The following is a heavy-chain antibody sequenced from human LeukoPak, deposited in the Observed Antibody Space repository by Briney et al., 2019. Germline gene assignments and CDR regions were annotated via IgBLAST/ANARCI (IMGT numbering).Heavy chain of an antibody. J-gene: IGHJ4*02. Sequence: PSETLSLTCTVSGGSISSSSYYWGWIRQPPGKGLEWIGSIYYSGSTYYNPSLKSRVTISVDTSKNQFSLKLSSVTAADTAVYYCARRDCSSTSCYLDYWGQGTLVTVSS. D-gene: IGHD2-2*01. CDR3: ARRDCSSTSCYLDY. CDR1: GGSISSSSYY. CDR2: IYYSGST. V-gene: IGHV4-39*01.